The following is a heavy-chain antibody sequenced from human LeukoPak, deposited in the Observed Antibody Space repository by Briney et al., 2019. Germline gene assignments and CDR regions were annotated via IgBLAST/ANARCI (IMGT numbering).Heavy chain of an antibody. CDR2: IRYDGSNK. V-gene: IGHV3-30*02. CDR1: GFTLSSSA. J-gene: IGHJ4*02. CDR3: AKDLPPYDILTGSYFDY. Sequence: GGSLRLSCAASGFTLSSSAMNWVRQAPGKGLEWVAFIRYDGSNKYYADSVKGRFTISRDNSKNTLYLQMNSLRAEDTAVYYCAKDLPPYDILTGSYFDYWGQGTLVTVSS. D-gene: IGHD3-9*01.